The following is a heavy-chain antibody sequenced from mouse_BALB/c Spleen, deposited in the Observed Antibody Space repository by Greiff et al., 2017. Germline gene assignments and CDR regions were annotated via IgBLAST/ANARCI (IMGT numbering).Heavy chain of an antibody. CDR2: ISYSGST. J-gene: IGHJ1*01. D-gene: IGHD1-1*01. V-gene: IGHV3-2*02. Sequence: VQLKQSGPGLVKPSQSLSLTCTVTGYSITSDYAWNWIRQFPGNKLEWMGYISYSGSTSYNPSLKSRISITRDTSKNQFFLQLNSVTTEDTATYYCARGQVLRYFDVWGAGTTVTVSS. CDR3: ARGQVLRYFDV. CDR1: GYSITSDYA.